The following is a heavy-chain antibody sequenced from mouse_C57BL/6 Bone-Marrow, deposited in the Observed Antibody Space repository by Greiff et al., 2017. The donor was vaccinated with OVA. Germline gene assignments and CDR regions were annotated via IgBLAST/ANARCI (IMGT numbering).Heavy chain of an antibody. CDR2: IYWDDDK. Sequence: QVTLKVSGPGILQSSQTLSLTCSFSGFSLSTSGMGVSWIRQPSGKGLEWLAHIYWDDDKRYNPSLKSRLTISKDTSRNQVFLKITSVDTADTATYYCARIPNYYGSSHWYFDVWGTGTTVTVSS. CDR1: GFSLSTSGMG. J-gene: IGHJ1*03. D-gene: IGHD1-1*01. CDR3: ARIPNYYGSSHWYFDV. V-gene: IGHV8-12*01.